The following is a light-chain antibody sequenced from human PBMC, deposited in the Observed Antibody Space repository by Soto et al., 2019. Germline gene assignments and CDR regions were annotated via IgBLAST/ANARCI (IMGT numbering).Light chain of an antibody. CDR2: GAS. J-gene: IGKJ1*01. CDR1: QSVSSSY. CDR3: QQYGSSPSWT. Sequence: EIVLTQSPGTLSLSPGERATLSCRARQSVSSSYLAWYQQKPGQAPRLLIYGASSRATGIPDRFSGSGSGTDFTLTISRLEPEDFAVYYCQQYGSSPSWTFGQGTKGDIK. V-gene: IGKV3-20*01.